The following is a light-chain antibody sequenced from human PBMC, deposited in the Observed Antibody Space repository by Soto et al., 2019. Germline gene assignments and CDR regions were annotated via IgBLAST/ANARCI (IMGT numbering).Light chain of an antibody. J-gene: IGKJ1*01. CDR3: QQYGSWT. V-gene: IGKV3-20*01. Sequence: EIVLTQSPGTLSVSPGERATLSCRASQTISSNNLAWYQQKPGQAPSLLIYGTSSMATGIPDRFSGSGSGTDFTLTISRLEPDDSAIYYCQQYGSWTFGQGTKVEI. CDR1: QTISSNN. CDR2: GTS.